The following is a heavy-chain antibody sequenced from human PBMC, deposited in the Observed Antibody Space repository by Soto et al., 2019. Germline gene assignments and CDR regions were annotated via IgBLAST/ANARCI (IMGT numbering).Heavy chain of an antibody. Sequence: EVQLLESGGGLEQPGGSLRLSCAASGFTFSSYAMSWVRQAPGKGLEWVSAISGSGGSTYYADSVKGRFTISRDNSKNTLYMQMNSLRAEDTAVYYCAKDPNDSSGYYLSYFDYWGQGTLVNVSS. CDR1: GFTFSSYA. V-gene: IGHV3-23*01. CDR2: ISGSGGST. J-gene: IGHJ4*02. D-gene: IGHD3-22*01. CDR3: AKDPNDSSGYYLSYFDY.